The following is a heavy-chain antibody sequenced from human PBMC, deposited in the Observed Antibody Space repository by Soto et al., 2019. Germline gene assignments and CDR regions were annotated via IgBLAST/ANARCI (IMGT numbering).Heavy chain of an antibody. V-gene: IGHV3-23*01. CDR2: ISGSGGST. D-gene: IGHD4-17*01. Sequence: GGSLRLSCAASGFTFSSYAMSWVRQAPGKGLEWVSAISGSGGSTYYADSVKGRFTISRDNSKNTLYLQMNSLRAEDTAVYYCAKSRVYDYGDREPFDYWGQGTLVTVSS. J-gene: IGHJ4*02. CDR3: AKSRVYDYGDREPFDY. CDR1: GFTFSSYA.